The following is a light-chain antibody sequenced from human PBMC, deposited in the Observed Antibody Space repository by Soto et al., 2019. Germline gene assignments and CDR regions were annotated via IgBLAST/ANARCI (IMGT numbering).Light chain of an antibody. CDR1: QGISSY. CDR3: QQYYSYPLT. J-gene: IGKJ4*01. Sequence: AFRMTPSPSSFSASTGDRVTITCRASQGISSYLAWYQQKPGKTPKLLIYAASTLQSGVPSRFSGSGSGTDFTLTISCLQSEDFAIYYCQQYYSYPLTFGGGTKVEIK. CDR2: AAS. V-gene: IGKV1-8*01.